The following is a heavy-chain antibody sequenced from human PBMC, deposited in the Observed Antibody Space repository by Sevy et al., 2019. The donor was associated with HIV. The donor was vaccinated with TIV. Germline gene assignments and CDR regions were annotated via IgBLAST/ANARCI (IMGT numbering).Heavy chain of an antibody. CDR1: GFTFSSYW. V-gene: IGHV3-7*03. CDR2: IKQDGSEK. J-gene: IGHJ6*02. CDR3: ARVTNSIFGVVKYYYYYGMDV. Sequence: GGSLRLSCAASGFTFSSYWMSWVRQAPGKGLEWVANIKQDGSEKYYVDSVKGRFTISRDNAKNSLYLQMNSLRAEDTAVYYCARVTNSIFGVVKYYYYYGMDVWGQGTTVTVSS. D-gene: IGHD3-3*01.